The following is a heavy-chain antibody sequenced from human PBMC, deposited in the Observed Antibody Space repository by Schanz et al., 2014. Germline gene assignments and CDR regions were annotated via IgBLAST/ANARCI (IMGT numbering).Heavy chain of an antibody. Sequence: QVQLVQSGAEVKKPGSSVKVSCKATGDTFDNFVISWVRQAPGQGPEWMGRIYLSDGSTRYAQKFQGRVTVTRDTSTTTVYMDLSSLISEDTAVYYCAFDRDDAYDIWGQGTTVTVSS. CDR3: AFDRDDAYDI. V-gene: IGHV1-46*02. CDR1: GDTFDNFV. CDR2: IYLSDGST. D-gene: IGHD3-9*01. J-gene: IGHJ3*02.